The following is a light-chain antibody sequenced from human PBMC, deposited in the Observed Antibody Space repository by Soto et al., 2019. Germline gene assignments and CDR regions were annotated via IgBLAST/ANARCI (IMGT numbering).Light chain of an antibody. CDR3: AAWDDSLHGWV. V-gene: IGLV1-44*01. Sequence: QSVLTQPTSASGTPGQRVTISCSGSSSNIGSKTVTWYQHLPGTAPKLLIFSNNVRPSGVPDRFSGSKSGTSASLAITGLRSEDEADYYCAAWDDSLHGWVFGGGTKLTVL. CDR1: SSNIGSKT. CDR2: SNN. J-gene: IGLJ3*02.